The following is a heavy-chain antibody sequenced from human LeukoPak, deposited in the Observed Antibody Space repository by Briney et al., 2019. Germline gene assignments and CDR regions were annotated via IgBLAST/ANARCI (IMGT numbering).Heavy chain of an antibody. D-gene: IGHD1-1*01. V-gene: IGHV3-11*01. Sequence: GGSLRLSCAASGFTFSDYSMSWICHAPGKGQEWVSYISSSGSSIYYAHSANGRITTSRDNAKDSLNLQMNSPRAEDTAVDYCARDPFYLEGYFDYWGQGTLVTVSS. CDR2: ISSSGSSI. CDR1: GFTFSDYS. J-gene: IGHJ4*02. CDR3: ARDPFYLEGYFDY.